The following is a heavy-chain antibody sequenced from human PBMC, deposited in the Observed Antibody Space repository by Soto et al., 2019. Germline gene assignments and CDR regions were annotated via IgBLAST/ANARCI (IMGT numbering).Heavy chain of an antibody. D-gene: IGHD1-20*01. J-gene: IGHJ6*02. CDR3: ARGITGTVTYYYGLDV. Sequence: QVQLVQSGAEVKKPGSSMKVSCKASGGTFSSYAISWVRQAPGQGLEWMGGIIPIFGTADYAQKFHGRVTVTADESTSTAYRALSSLRSEDTAVYYCARGITGTVTYYYGLDVWGQGTTVTVSS. CDR2: IIPIFGTA. CDR1: GGTFSSYA. V-gene: IGHV1-69*12.